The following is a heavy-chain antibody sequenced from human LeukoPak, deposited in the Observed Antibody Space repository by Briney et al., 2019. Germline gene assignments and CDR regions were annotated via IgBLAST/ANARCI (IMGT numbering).Heavy chain of an antibody. CDR1: GFTFSSYG. D-gene: IGHD4-23*01. CDR2: ISGSGGST. Sequence: GGSLRLSCAASGFTFSSYGMSWVRQAPGKGLEWVSAISGSGGSTYYADSVKGRFTISRDNAKNSLYLQMNSLRAEDTAVYYCARGDYGGVYYYYMDVWGKGTTVTISS. V-gene: IGHV3-23*01. CDR3: ARGDYGGVYYYYMDV. J-gene: IGHJ6*03.